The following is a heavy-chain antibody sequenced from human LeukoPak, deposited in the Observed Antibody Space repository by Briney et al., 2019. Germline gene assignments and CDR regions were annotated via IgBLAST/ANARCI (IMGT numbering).Heavy chain of an antibody. CDR2: ISNDGSNK. V-gene: IGHV3-30*18. CDR3: AKGRCSGVGCDSFHS. CDR1: GFTFSNYG. Sequence: PGGSLRLSCAASGFTFSNYGMHWVRQAPGKGLEWVAVISNDGSNKHYGDSVKGRSAISRDDSKNTLYLQMNNLKVEDTAVYYCAKGRCSGVGCDSFHSWGQGALVTVSS. D-gene: IGHD2-15*01. J-gene: IGHJ4*02.